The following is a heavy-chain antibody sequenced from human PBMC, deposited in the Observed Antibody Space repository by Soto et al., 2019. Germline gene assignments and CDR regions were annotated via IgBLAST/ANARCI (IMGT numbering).Heavy chain of an antibody. J-gene: IGHJ5*02. Sequence: QVQLVQSGAEVKKPGSSVKVSCKASGGTFSSYAISWVRQAPGQGLEWMGGISPIFGTANYAQKFQGRVTITEDKSTSTDYMELSSLRSEDTAVYYCARDRGLQYPNWFDPWGQGTLVTVSS. D-gene: IGHD4-4*01. CDR3: ARDRGLQYPNWFDP. CDR1: GGTFSSYA. CDR2: ISPIFGTA. V-gene: IGHV1-69*06.